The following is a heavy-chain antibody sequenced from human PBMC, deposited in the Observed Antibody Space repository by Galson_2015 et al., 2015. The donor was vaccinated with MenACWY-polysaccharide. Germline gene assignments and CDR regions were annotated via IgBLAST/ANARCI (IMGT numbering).Heavy chain of an antibody. Sequence: ETLSLTCPVSGGSISTYYWSWIRPTAGRGLEWIGRIHTSGKTSYNPSLNSRVTISLDTSRNQFSLRLSSVTAADTAVYYCARDTVGATCDVWGRGTLVTVSS. CDR3: ARDTVGATCDV. CDR2: IHTSGKT. V-gene: IGHV4-4*07. J-gene: IGHJ2*01. D-gene: IGHD1-26*01. CDR1: GGSISTYY.